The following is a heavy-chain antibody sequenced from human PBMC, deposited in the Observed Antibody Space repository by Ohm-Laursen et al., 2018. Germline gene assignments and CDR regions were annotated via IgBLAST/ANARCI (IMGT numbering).Heavy chain of an antibody. CDR2: MNPNSGNTGYSGDT. CDR3: ARAVRNQLVSDY. J-gene: IGHJ4*02. V-gene: IGHV1-8*01. D-gene: IGHD2-2*01. CDR1: GYTFTSYD. Sequence: EASVKVSCKASGYTFTSYDINWVRQATGQGLEWMGWMNPNSGNTGYSGDTGYQHKFRGRITMTRDTSISTAYMELSGLTSEDTATYYCARAVRNQLVSDYWGQGTLVTVSS.